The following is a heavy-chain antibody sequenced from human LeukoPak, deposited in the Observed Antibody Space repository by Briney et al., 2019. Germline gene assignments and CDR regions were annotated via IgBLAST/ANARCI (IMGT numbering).Heavy chain of an antibody. CDR2: IYSGGST. D-gene: IGHD6-19*01. Sequence: GGSLRLSCAASGFTVSSNYMSWVRQAPGKGLEWVSVIYSGGSTYYADSVKGRFTISRDNSKNTLYLQMNSLRAEDTAVYYCARVGTRGSSGWYYFDYWGQGTLVTVSS. J-gene: IGHJ4*02. CDR1: GFTVSSNY. CDR3: ARVGTRGSSGWYYFDY. V-gene: IGHV3-53*01.